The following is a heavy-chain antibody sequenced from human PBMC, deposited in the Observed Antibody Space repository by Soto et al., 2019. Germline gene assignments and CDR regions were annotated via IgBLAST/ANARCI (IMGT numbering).Heavy chain of an antibody. CDR1: GGYISDYY. J-gene: IGHJ3*01. CDR3: ARAWRSGSIFIDAFDF. CDR2: IYSSGTT. Sequence: SETLSLTCTVSGGYISDYYWTWIRQPPGKGLEWIGHIYSSGTTNYNPSLKSRVTISVDTSKNQFSLKLGSVTAADTAVYYCARAWRSGSIFIDAFDFWGQGTSVTVSS. V-gene: IGHV4-59*01. D-gene: IGHD3-3*01.